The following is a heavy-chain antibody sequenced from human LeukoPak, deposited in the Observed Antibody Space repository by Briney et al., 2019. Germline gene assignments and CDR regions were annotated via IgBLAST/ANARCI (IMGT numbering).Heavy chain of an antibody. CDR3: ARELVVPAAMGPPYYYYYMDV. CDR2: ISSSSSTI. J-gene: IGHJ6*03. V-gene: IGHV3-48*04. CDR1: GFTFSSYS. Sequence: GGSLRLSCAASGFTFSSYSMNWVRQAPGKGLEWVSYISSSSSTIYYADSVKGRFTISRDNAKNSLYLQMNSLRAEDTAVYYCARELVVPAAMGPPYYYYYMDVWGKGTTVTISS. D-gene: IGHD2-2*01.